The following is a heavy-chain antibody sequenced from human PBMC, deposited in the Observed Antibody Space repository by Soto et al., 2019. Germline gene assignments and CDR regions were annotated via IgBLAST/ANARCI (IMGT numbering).Heavy chain of an antibody. J-gene: IGHJ5*02. CDR2: FDPEDGET. D-gene: IGHD3-3*01. CDR3: ATVLGFEWFDP. V-gene: IGHV1-24*01. Sequence: GASVKVSCKVSGYTLTELSMHWVRQAPGKGLEWMGGFDPEDGETIYAQKFQGRVKMTEVTSTDTAYMELRSLRSEDTAVYYCATVLGFEWFDPWGQGTVVTVSS. CDR1: GYTLTELS.